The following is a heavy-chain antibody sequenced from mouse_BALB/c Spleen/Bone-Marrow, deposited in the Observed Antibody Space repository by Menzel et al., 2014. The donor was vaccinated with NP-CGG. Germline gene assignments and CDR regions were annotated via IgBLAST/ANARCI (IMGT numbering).Heavy chain of an antibody. Sequence: QVQLKQSGPELVKPGALVKIYCKDSGYTFTSYDINWVKQRPGQGLEWIGWIYPGDGSTKYNEKFKGKATLTADKSSITACMQLNSLTSENSAVYFCARSGDSSGYGFAYWGQGTLVTVSA. D-gene: IGHD3-2*01. CDR3: ARSGDSSGYGFAY. CDR2: IYPGDGST. V-gene: IGHV1S56*01. J-gene: IGHJ3*01. CDR1: GYTFTSYD.